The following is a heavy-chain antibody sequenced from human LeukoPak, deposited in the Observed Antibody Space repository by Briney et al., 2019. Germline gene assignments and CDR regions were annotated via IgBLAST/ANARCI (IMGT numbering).Heavy chain of an antibody. CDR3: ARVAVVPAIIDY. D-gene: IGHD2-2*01. Sequence: ASVKVSCKASGGTFSSYAISWVRQAPGQGLEWMGGIIPIFGTANYAQKLQGRVTMTRDTSITTAYMELSRLTSDDTAVYYCARVAVVPAIIDYWGQGTLVTVSS. J-gene: IGHJ4*02. V-gene: IGHV1-69*05. CDR1: GGTFSSYA. CDR2: IIPIFGTA.